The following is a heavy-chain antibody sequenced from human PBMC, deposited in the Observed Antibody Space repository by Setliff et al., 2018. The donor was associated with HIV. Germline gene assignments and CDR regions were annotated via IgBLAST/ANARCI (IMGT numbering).Heavy chain of an antibody. CDR2: IYYTGST. V-gene: IGHV4-59*01. CDR1: GGSISNYY. D-gene: IGHD3-10*01. J-gene: IGHJ3*01. CDR3: ARGDNYYYTSGTFHNGLDCFDF. Sequence: SETLSLTRTVSGGSISNYYWNWIRQPPGKGLEWIGYIYYTGSTNYDPSLKSRVTISLDTSKDQFSLKLSSVTAADTAIYYCARGDNYYYTSGTFHNGLDCFDFWGQGAMVTVS.